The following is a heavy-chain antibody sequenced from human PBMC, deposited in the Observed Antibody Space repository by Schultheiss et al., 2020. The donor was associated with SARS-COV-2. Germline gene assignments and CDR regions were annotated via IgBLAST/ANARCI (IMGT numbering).Heavy chain of an antibody. D-gene: IGHD3-22*01. CDR2: IWSDGSRQ. V-gene: IGHV3-33*01. Sequence: GGSLRLSCAASGFSFSGYGMHWVRQAPGKGLQWVAVIWSDGSRQYYADSVKGRFTISRDNSKNTLYLQMNSLRAEDTAVYYCARGGYYYDSSVNYWGQGTLVTVSS. CDR3: ARGGYYYDSSVNY. J-gene: IGHJ4*02. CDR1: GFSFSGYG.